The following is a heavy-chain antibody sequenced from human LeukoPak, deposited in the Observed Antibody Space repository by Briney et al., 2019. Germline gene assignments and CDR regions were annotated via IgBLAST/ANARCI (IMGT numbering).Heavy chain of an antibody. V-gene: IGHV4-34*01. CDR2: IYHIGST. J-gene: IGHJ6*03. CDR3: ARLREQYFYMDV. Sequence: SETLSLTCAVYGGSFSGYYWSWIRQPPGKGLEWIGNIYHIGSTYYNPSLKSRVTISVDTSKNQFSLKLSSVTAADTAVYYCARLREQYFYMDVWGKGTTVTVSS. CDR1: GGSFSGYY. D-gene: IGHD1/OR15-1a*01.